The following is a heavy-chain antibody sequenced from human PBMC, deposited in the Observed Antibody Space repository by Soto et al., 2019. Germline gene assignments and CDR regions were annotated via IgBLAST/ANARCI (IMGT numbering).Heavy chain of an antibody. CDR2: FSAYNGNT. Sequence: QVQLVQSGAEVKKPGASGKVSCKASGYTFTSYGISWVRQAPGQGLEWMGWFSAYNGNTNYAQKLQGRVTMTTDTSTSTADMELRSLRSDDTAVYYCARDEVLWFGEFRDFDYWGQGTLVTVSS. CDR1: GYTFTSYG. J-gene: IGHJ4*02. CDR3: ARDEVLWFGEFRDFDY. D-gene: IGHD3-10*01. V-gene: IGHV1-18*01.